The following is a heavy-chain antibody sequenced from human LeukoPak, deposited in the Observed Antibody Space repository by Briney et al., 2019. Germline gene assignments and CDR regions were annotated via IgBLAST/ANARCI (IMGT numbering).Heavy chain of an antibody. CDR2: ISASSGTI. Sequence: GGSLRLSCAASRFTFSSYNMNWVRQTPGKGLEWISHISASSGTIYYADSVKGRFTISRDNAKDSLYLQMNSLRAEDTAVYYCSRESRPAALDYWGQGTLVTVSS. V-gene: IGHV3-48*04. CDR3: SRESRPAALDY. J-gene: IGHJ4*02. CDR1: RFTFSSYN. D-gene: IGHD2-2*01.